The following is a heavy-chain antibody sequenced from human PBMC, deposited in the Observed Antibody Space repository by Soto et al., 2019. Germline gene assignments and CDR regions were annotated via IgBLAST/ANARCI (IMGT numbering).Heavy chain of an antibody. J-gene: IGHJ4*02. CDR1: ECIFSSYA. V-gene: IGHV3-23*01. D-gene: IGHD5-18*01. CDR2: ITSTGDRA. Sequence: GGSLRLSGADSECIFSSYAMSWVRQAPGKGLEWVSSITSTGDRAYYADSVKGRFTVSRDNSKNTLYLQMNSLRAEDTAVYYCAKYYMVTRSPFDYWGQGTLVTVSS. CDR3: AKYYMVTRSPFDY.